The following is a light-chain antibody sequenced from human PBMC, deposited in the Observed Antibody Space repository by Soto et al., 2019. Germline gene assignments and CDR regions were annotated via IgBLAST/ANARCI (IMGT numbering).Light chain of an antibody. Sequence: EIVLTQSPGTLSLSPGERATLSCRASQSVSSSYLAWYQHTPGQAPRLLIYGASSRATGIPDRFSGSGSATDFTLTISRLEPEEFAVYYCQQYGSSPHTFGQGTKLEIK. J-gene: IGKJ2*01. CDR2: GAS. CDR1: QSVSSSY. V-gene: IGKV3-20*01. CDR3: QQYGSSPHT.